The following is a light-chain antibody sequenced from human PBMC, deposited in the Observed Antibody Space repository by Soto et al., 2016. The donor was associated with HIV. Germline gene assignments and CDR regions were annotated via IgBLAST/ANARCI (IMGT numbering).Light chain of an antibody. V-gene: IGKV2-28*01. J-gene: IGKJ1*01. CDR1: QSLLHSNGYNY. Sequence: DIVMTQSPLSLPVTPGEPASISCRSSQSLLHSNGYNYLDWYLQKPGQSPQLLIYLGSNRASGVPDRFSGSGSGTDFTLNISRVEAEDAGIYYCMQALQTPRTFGQGTKLEIK. CDR2: LGS. CDR3: MQALQTPRT.